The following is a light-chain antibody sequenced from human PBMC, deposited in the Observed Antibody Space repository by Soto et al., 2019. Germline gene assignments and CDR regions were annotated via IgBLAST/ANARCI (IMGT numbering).Light chain of an antibody. CDR3: QQYNRYSYT. Sequence: DIKITQSPSTLSASVGDRVTIACRASQSISNWLAWYQQRPGKAPKLLIYKASNLESGVPSRFRGSGAGTEFTRPISSLQPDDFSTDCCQQYNRYSYTFGQGTQVDIK. CDR2: KAS. CDR1: QSISNW. J-gene: IGKJ2*01. V-gene: IGKV1-5*03.